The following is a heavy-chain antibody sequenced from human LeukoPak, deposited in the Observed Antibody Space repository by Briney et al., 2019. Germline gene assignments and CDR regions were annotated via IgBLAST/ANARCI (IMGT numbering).Heavy chain of an antibody. D-gene: IGHD3-22*01. V-gene: IGHV1-69*05. CDR1: GGTFSSYA. CDR2: SIPIFGTA. Sequence: SVKGSCKASGGTFSSYAISWVGQAPGQGLEWMGGSIPIFGTANYAQKFHGRVTITTDESTRTAYIDLSSLRSEDTAVYYCARYARAVVITEFDPWGQGTLVTVSS. J-gene: IGHJ5*02. CDR3: ARYARAVVITEFDP.